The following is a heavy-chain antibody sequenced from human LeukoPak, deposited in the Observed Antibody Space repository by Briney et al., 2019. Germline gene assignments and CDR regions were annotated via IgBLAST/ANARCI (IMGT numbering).Heavy chain of an antibody. CDR2: IIPIFGTA. D-gene: IGHD6-19*01. CDR3: ARAAAGSYSSGSSTFDY. Sequence: ASVKVSCKASGGTFSSYAVSWVRQAPGQGLKWMGGIIPIFGTANYAQKFQGRVTITTDESTSRAYLELSSLRSEDTAVYYCARAAAGSYSSGSSTFDYWGQGTLVTVSS. CDR1: GGTFSSYA. J-gene: IGHJ4*02. V-gene: IGHV1-69*05.